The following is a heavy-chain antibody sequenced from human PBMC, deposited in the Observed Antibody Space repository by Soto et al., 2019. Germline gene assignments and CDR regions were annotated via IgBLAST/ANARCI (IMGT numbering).Heavy chain of an antibody. J-gene: IGHJ5*02. CDR3: AGILWFGELLPNSWLDP. CDR1: GFTFSSYA. V-gene: IGHV3-23*01. CDR2: ISGSGGST. D-gene: IGHD3-10*01. Sequence: EVQLLESGGGLVQPGGSLRLSCAASGFTFSSYAMSWVRQAPGKGLEWVSAISGSGGSTYYADSVKGRFTISRDNSKNTLYLQMNSLRAEDTAVYYCAGILWFGELLPNSWLDPWGQGTLVTVSS.